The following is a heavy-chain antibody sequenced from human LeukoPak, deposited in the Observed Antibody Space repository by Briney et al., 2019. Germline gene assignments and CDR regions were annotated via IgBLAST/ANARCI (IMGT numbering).Heavy chain of an antibody. J-gene: IGHJ4*02. D-gene: IGHD6-6*01. CDR1: GGSISNYY. CDR3: ARAGQFISARPITFDY. CDR2: IYYSGST. Sequence: PSETLSLTCTVSGGSISNYYWCWIRQPPGKGLEWIGYIYYSGSTSSNPSLKSRVTISLDTSKNQFSLKLSSVTAADTAVYYCARAGQFISARPITFDYWGQGSLVTVSS. V-gene: IGHV4-59*01.